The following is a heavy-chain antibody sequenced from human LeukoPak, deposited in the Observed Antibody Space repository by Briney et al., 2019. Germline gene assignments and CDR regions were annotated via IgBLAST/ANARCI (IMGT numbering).Heavy chain of an antibody. CDR1: GYSITNNYY. J-gene: IGHJ4*02. D-gene: IGHD3-3*01. CDR3: ARGSQASYWSGYYAWMKKGWAFDY. Sequence: SETLSLTCTVSGYSITNNYYWDRIRQPPGKGLEWIGYIYYSGSTNYNPSLKSRVTISVDTSKNQFSLKLSSVTAADTAVYYCARGSQASYWSGYYAWMKKGWAFDYWGQGTLVTVSS. CDR2: IYYSGST. V-gene: IGHV4-59*01.